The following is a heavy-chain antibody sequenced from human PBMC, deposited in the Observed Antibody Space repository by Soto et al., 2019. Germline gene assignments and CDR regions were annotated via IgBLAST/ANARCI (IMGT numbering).Heavy chain of an antibody. CDR1: GGSISSSSYY. D-gene: IGHD5-18*01. CDR2: IYYSGST. CDR3: ARNPVDTAYNWFDP. Sequence: QLQLQESGPGLVKPSETLSLTCTVSGGSISSSSYYWGWIRQPPGKGLEWIGSIYYSGSTYYNPSLKSRVTISVDTSKNQFSLKLSSVTAADTAVYYCARNPVDTAYNWFDPWGQGTLVTVSS. J-gene: IGHJ5*02. V-gene: IGHV4-39*01.